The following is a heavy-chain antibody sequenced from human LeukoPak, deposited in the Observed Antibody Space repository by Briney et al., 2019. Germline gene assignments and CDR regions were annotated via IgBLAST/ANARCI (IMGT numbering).Heavy chain of an antibody. J-gene: IGHJ3*02. CDR3: AREILLLSQDAFDI. CDR1: GGSISSYY. CDR2: IYTSGST. D-gene: IGHD2-15*01. Sequence: PSETLSLTCTVSGGSISSYYWSWIRQPAGKGLEWIGRIYTSGSTNYNPSLKSRVTMSVDTSKNQFPLKLSSVTAADTAVYYCAREILLLSQDAFDIWGQGTMVTVSS. V-gene: IGHV4-4*07.